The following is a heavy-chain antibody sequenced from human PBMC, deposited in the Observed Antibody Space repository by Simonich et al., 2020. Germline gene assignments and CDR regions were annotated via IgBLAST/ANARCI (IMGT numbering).Heavy chain of an antibody. V-gene: IGHV3-74*01. CDR2: INSDGSST. CDR3: AREAGDLWYFDL. Sequence: EVQLVESGGGLVQPGGSLRLSCAASGFTFSGYWVHWVRQAPGKGLEWVSRINSDGSSTRYADSVKGRFTISRDNAKNTLYLQMNSLRAEDTAVYYCAREAGDLWYFDLWGRGTLVTVSS. J-gene: IGHJ2*01. CDR1: GFTFSGYW. D-gene: IGHD7-27*01.